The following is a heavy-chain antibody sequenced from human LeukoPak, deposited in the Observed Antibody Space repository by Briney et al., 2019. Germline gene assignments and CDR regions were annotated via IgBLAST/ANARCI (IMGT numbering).Heavy chain of an antibody. CDR1: GGSFSGYY. Sequence: SETLSLTCAVYGGSFSGYYWSWIRQPPGKGLEWIGEINHSGSTNYNPSRKSRVTISVDTSKNQFSLKLSSVTAADTAVYYCASCYYYDSCGWDPDAFDIWGQGTMVTVCS. J-gene: IGHJ3*02. CDR3: ASCYYYDSCGWDPDAFDI. D-gene: IGHD3-22*01. CDR2: INHSGST. V-gene: IGHV4-34*01.